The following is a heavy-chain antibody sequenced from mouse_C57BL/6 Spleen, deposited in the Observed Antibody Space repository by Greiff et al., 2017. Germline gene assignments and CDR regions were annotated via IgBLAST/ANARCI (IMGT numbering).Heavy chain of an antibody. Sequence: EVHLVESGGGLVQPKGSLKLSCAASGFSFNTYAMNWVRQAPGKGLEWVARIRSKSNNYATYYADSVKDRFTISRDDSESMLYLKMNNLKTEDTAMYYCVRHEATVVATEGWYFDVWGTGTTVTVSS. D-gene: IGHD1-1*01. CDR1: GFSFNTYA. J-gene: IGHJ1*03. CDR3: VRHEATVVATEGWYFDV. CDR2: IRSKSNNYAT. V-gene: IGHV10-1*01.